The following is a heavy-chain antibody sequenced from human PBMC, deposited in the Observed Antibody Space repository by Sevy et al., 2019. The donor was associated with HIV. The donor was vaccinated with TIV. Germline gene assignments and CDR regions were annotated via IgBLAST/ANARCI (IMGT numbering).Heavy chain of an antibody. J-gene: IGHJ6*02. D-gene: IGHD3-3*01. CDR1: GFTFSSYG. CDR2: IWYDGSNK. Sequence: GGSLRLSCAASGFTFSSYGMHWVRQAPGKGLEWVAVIWYDGSNKYYADSVKGRFTISRDNSKNTLYLQMNSLRAEDTAVYYCARNYFGVVKDYYYYSMDVWGQGTTVTVSS. CDR3: ARNYFGVVKDYYYYSMDV. V-gene: IGHV3-33*01.